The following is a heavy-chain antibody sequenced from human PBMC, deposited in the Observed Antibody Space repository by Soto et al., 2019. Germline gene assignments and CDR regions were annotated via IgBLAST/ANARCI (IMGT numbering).Heavy chain of an antibody. CDR2: VRDTGGST. Sequence: GGSLRLSCVGSGFNFRSYGMNWVRQAPGKGLEWVSSVRDTGGSTYYADSVKGRFSISRDNSKSTLYLQMNSLRAEDTALYYCPTRVLNSTATPEFDTWGLENVVTVSS. CDR1: GFNFRSYG. V-gene: IGHV3-23*01. J-gene: IGHJ5*02. D-gene: IGHD4-17*01. CDR3: PTRVLNSTATPEFDT.